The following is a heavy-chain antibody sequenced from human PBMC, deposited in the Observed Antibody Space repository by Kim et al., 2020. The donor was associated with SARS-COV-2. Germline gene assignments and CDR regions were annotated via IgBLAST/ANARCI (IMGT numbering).Heavy chain of an antibody. CDR1: GGSFSGYY. D-gene: IGHD3-22*01. V-gene: IGHV4-34*01. J-gene: IGHJ4*02. CDR2: INHSGST. CDR3: ARRRSSGYYSYFDY. Sequence: SETLSLTCAVYGGSFSGYYWSWIRQPPGKGLEWIGEINHSGSTNYNPSLKSRVTISVDTSKNQFSLKLSSVTAADTAVYYCARRRSSGYYSYFDYWGQGTLVTVSS.